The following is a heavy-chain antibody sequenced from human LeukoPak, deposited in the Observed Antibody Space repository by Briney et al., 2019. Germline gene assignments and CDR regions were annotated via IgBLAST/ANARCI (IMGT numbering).Heavy chain of an antibody. D-gene: IGHD6-13*01. CDR3: ARDGLAAVVSYYFDY. V-gene: IGHV1-2*02. CDR1: GYTFTGYY. J-gene: IGHJ4*02. Sequence: APVKVSCKASGYTFTGYYMHWVRQAPGQGLEWMGWINPNSGGTNYAQKFQGRVTMTRDTSISTAYMELSRLRSDDTAVYYCARDGLAAVVSYYFDYWGQGTLVTVSS. CDR2: INPNSGGT.